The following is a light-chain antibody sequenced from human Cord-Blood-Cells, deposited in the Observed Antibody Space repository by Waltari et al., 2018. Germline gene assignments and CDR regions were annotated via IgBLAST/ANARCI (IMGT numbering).Light chain of an antibody. CDR2: GAS. CDR3: QQYGRT. CDR1: QSVSSSY. V-gene: IGKV3-20*01. Sequence: EIVLTQTPGTLSLSPGDRATLSCRASQSVSSSYLAWYQHKPCQAPRLVIYGASSRATGIPDRFSCSGSGTDFTLTISRLEPEDFAVYYCQQYGRTFGQGTKVEIK. J-gene: IGKJ1*01.